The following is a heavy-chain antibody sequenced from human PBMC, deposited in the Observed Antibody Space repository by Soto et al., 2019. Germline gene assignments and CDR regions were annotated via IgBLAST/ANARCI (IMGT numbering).Heavy chain of an antibody. CDR2: FSACNGNT. CDR1: GYTFTSYG. D-gene: IGHD3-22*01. J-gene: IGHJ4*02. CDR3: ARDGSPYDNSGYYQTR. Sequence: RASVKVSCKASGYTFTSYGISWVRQAPGQGLESMGWFSACNGNTNYAQKLQGRVTMTTDTATSTAYMELRSLRSDDTAVYYCARDGSPYDNSGYYQTRWGQGILVTVYS. V-gene: IGHV1-18*01.